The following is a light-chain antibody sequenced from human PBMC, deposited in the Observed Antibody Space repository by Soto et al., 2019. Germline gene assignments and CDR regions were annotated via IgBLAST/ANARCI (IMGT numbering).Light chain of an antibody. CDR1: QTVSSN. J-gene: IGKJ1*01. Sequence: EIVMTQSPATLSVSPGERATLSCRASQTVSSNLAWYQQKPGQAPRLLIYGASTRATGIPARFSGSGSGTEFTLTISSLQSEDFAVYFCQQYNNWPPVTFGQGTKVEIK. V-gene: IGKV3-15*01. CDR2: GAS. CDR3: QQYNNWPPVT.